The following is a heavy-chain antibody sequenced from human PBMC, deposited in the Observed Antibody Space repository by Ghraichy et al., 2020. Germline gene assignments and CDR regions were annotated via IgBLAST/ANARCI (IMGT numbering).Heavy chain of an antibody. Sequence: GESLNISCAASGFTFSSYEMNWVRQAPGKGLEWVSYISSSGSTIYYADSVKGRFTISRDNAKNSLYLQMNSLRAEDTAVYYCARVGDGSGSYPYYYYGMDVWGQGTTDTVSS. CDR1: GFTFSSYE. J-gene: IGHJ6*02. CDR2: ISSSGSTI. D-gene: IGHD3-10*01. CDR3: ARVGDGSGSYPYYYYGMDV. V-gene: IGHV3-48*03.